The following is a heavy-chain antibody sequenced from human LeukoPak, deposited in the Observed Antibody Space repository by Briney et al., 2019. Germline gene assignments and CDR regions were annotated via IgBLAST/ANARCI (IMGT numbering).Heavy chain of an antibody. J-gene: IGHJ3*02. Sequence: PSETLSLTCTVSGGSISSSSYYWGWIRQPPGKGLEWIGSIYYSGSTYYNPSLKSRVTISVDTSKNQFSLKLSSVTAADTAVYYCARWVQQLVYGVNDAFDIWGQGTMVTVSS. CDR3: ARWVQQLVYGVNDAFDI. CDR1: GGSISSSSYY. CDR2: IYYSGST. V-gene: IGHV4-39*01. D-gene: IGHD6-13*01.